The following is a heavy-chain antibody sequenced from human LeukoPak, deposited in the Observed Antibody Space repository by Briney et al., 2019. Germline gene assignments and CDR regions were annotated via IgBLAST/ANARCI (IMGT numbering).Heavy chain of an antibody. CDR1: GGSFSGYY. CDR3: ARGYLSGRCYSD. CDR2: INHSGST. J-gene: IGHJ4*02. D-gene: IGHD2-15*01. V-gene: IGHV4-34*01. Sequence: KPSETLSLTCAVYGGSFSGYYWSWIRQPPGKGLEWIGEINHSGSTNYNPSLKSRVTISVDTSKNQFSLKLSSVTAADTAVYYWARGYLSGRCYSDWGQGTLVIVSS.